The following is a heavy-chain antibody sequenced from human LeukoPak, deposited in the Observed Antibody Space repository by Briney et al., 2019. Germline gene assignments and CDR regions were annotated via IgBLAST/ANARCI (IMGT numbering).Heavy chain of an antibody. D-gene: IGHD3-3*01. CDR1: GYTFTSYG. J-gene: IGHJ4*02. CDR3: AKDEFKLDFWSGYYF. CDR2: ISAYNGNT. V-gene: IGHV1-18*01. Sequence: ASVKVSRKASGYTFTSYGISWVRQAPGQGLEWMGWISAYNGNTNYAQKLQGRVAMTTDTSTSTAYMELRSLRSDDTAVYYCAKDEFKLDFWSGYYFWGQGTLVTVSS.